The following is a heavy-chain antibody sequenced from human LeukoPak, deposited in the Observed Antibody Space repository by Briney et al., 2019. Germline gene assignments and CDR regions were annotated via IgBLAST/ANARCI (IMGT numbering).Heavy chain of an antibody. V-gene: IGHV1-8*01. J-gene: IGHJ4*02. D-gene: IGHD2-15*01. CDR1: GYTFTSYD. CDR2: MNPNSGNT. Sequence: ASVKVSCKASGYTFTSYDINWVRQATGQGLEWMGWMNPNSGNTGYAQKFQGRVTITADESTSTAYMELSSLRSEDTAVYYCVIVVVTTPFDYWGQGTLVTVSS. CDR3: VIVVVTTPFDY.